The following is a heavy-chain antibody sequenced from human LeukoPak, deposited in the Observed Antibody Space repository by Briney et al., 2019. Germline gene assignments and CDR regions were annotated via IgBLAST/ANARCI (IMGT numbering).Heavy chain of an antibody. CDR3: ARDNPSSGAFDI. Sequence: GGSLRLSCAASGFTFSSYGMHWVRQAPGKGLEWVAVISYDGSNKYYADSVKGRFTIPRDNSKNTLYLQMNSLRAEDTAVYYCARDNPSSGAFDIWGQGTMVTVSS. J-gene: IGHJ3*02. V-gene: IGHV3-30*19. CDR2: ISYDGSNK. CDR1: GFTFSSYG.